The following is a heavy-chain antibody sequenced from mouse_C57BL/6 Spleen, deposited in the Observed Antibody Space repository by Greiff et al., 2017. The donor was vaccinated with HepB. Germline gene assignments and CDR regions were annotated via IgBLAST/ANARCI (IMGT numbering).Heavy chain of an antibody. V-gene: IGHV1-26*01. J-gene: IGHJ3*01. CDR1: GYTFTDYY. D-gene: IGHD2-3*01. Sequence: EVQLQQSGPELVKPGASVKISCKASGYTFTDYYMNWVKQSHGKSLEWIGDINPNNGGTSYNQKFKGKATLTVDKSSSTAYMELRSLTSEDSAVYYCARGDDGTLFAYWGQGTLVTVSA. CDR2: INPNNGGT. CDR3: ARGDDGTLFAY.